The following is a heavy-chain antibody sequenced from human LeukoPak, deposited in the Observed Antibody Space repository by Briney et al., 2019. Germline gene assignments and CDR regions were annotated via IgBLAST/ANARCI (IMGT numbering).Heavy chain of an antibody. CDR1: GGSISSYY. D-gene: IGHD2-2*02. J-gene: IGHJ6*02. CDR3: ARGNCSSTSCYNGPRNYYYGMDV. Sequence: PSETLSLTCTVSGGSISSYYWSWIRQPAGKGLEWIGRIYTSGSTNYNPSLKSRVTMSVDTSKNQFSLKLSSVTAADTAVYYCARGNCSSTSCYNGPRNYYYGMDVWGQGTTVTVSS. V-gene: IGHV4-4*07. CDR2: IYTSGST.